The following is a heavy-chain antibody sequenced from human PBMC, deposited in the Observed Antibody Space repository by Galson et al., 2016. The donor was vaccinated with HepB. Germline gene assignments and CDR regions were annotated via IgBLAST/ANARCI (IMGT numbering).Heavy chain of an antibody. CDR2: VNPNSGNT. CDR1: GYTFTTYD. J-gene: IGHJ4*02. V-gene: IGHV1-8*01. CDR3: ARGFPTPYSGYIQPDHPTH. Sequence: SVKVSCKASGYTFTTYDITWVRQAAGQGPEWMGWVNPNSGNTDYAPKFQGRITMTRDTSISTVYMELSSLTSEDTAMYYCARGFPTPYSGYIQPDHPTHWGQGTLVIVSA. D-gene: IGHD5-12*01.